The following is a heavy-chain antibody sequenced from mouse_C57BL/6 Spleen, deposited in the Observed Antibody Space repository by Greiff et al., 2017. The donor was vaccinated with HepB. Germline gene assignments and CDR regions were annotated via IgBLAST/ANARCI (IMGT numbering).Heavy chain of an antibody. D-gene: IGHD1-1*01. Sequence: QVQLQQSGAELAKPGASVKLSCKASGYTFTSYWMHWVKHRPGQGLEWIGYINPSSGYTKYNQKFKDKATLTADKSSSTAYMQLSSLTYEDSAVYCCASDYYGSSSWFAGWGQGTLVTVS. CDR1: GYTFTSYW. J-gene: IGHJ3*01. V-gene: IGHV1-7*01. CDR3: ASDYYGSSSWFAG. CDR2: INPSSGYT.